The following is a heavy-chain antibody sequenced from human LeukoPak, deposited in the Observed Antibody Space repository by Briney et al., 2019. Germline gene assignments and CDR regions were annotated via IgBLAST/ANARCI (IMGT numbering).Heavy chain of an antibody. J-gene: IGHJ4*02. D-gene: IGHD2-21*02. CDR3: AKDVTAYCGGDCYSHDY. CDR2: IKQDGSEK. V-gene: IGHV3-7*03. CDR1: GFTFSSYW. Sequence: AGGSLRLSCAASGFTFSSYWMSWVRQAPGKGLEWVANIKQDGSEKYYVDSVRGRFTISRDNSKNTLYLQMNSLRAEDTAVYYCAKDVTAYCGGDCYSHDYWGQGTLVTVSS.